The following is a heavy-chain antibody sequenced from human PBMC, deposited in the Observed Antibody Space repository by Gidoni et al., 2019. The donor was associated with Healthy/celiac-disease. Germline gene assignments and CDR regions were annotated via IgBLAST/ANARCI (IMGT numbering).Heavy chain of an antibody. D-gene: IGHD2-15*01. CDR1: GYTFTTYS. CDR3: AKVLVVAAPDYWGGMDV. V-gene: IGHV1-3*01. Sequence: QVQLVQSVAEVKKPGASLTVSCKASGYTFTTYSMHCVRQASGQRLECMGWINAGKGNTKYSQKFQGRVTITRDTSASTAYMELSRLRSEDTAVYYCAKVLVVAAPDYWGGMDVWGQGTTVTVSS. CDR2: INAGKGNT. J-gene: IGHJ6*02.